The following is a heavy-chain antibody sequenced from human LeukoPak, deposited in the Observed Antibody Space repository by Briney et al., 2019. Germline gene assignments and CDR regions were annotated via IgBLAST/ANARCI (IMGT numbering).Heavy chain of an antibody. CDR2: IKSKTDGGTT. D-gene: IGHD3-16*02. Sequence: GGSLRLSCAASGFTFSNAWMSWVRQAPGKGLEWVGRIKSKTDGGTTDYAAPVKGRFTISRDDSKNTLYPQMNSLKTEDTAVYYCTTERPFSYRFDYWGQGTLVTVSS. CDR3: TTERPFSYRFDY. J-gene: IGHJ4*02. V-gene: IGHV3-15*01. CDR1: GFTFSNAW.